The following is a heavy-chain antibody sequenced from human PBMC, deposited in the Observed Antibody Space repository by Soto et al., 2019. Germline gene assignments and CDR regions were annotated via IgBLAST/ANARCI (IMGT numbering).Heavy chain of an antibody. CDR1: GGTFSSYT. D-gene: IGHD3-3*01. J-gene: IGHJ5*02. V-gene: IGHV1-69*02. CDR3: AKGEYYDFWSGYYTTENWFDP. CDR2: IIPILGIA. Sequence: GASVKVSCKASGGTFSSYTISWVRQAPGQGLEWMGRIIPILGIANYAQKFQGRVTITADKSTSTAYMELSSLRAEDTAVYYCAKGEYYDFWSGYYTTENWFDPWGQGTLVTVSS.